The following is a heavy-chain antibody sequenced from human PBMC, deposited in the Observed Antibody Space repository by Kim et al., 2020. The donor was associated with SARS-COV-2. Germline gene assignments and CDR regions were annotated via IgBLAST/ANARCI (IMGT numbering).Heavy chain of an antibody. CDR2: INPNSGGT. CDR3: ARVGQGSNYYYYGMDV. D-gene: IGHD3-10*01. CDR1: GYTFTGYY. V-gene: IGHV1-2*02. J-gene: IGHJ6*02. Sequence: ASVKVSCKASGYTFTGYYMHWVRQAPGQGLEWMGWINPNSGGTNYAQTFQGRVTMTRDTSISKAYMELSRLRSDDTAVYYCARVGQGSNYYYYGMDVWGQGTTVTVSS.